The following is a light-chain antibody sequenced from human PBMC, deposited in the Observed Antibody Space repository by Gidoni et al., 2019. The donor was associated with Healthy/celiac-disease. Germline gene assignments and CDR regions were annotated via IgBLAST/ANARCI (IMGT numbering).Light chain of an antibody. J-gene: IGKJ1*01. Sequence: DIVMTQSPDSLAVSLGERATINCKSSQRVLYSSNNKNYLAWYHQKPGQPPKLLIYWASTRESGVPDRFSGNGSGTDFTLTISSLQAEDVAVYDCQQYYSTPPWTFGQGTKVEIK. CDR2: WAS. V-gene: IGKV4-1*01. CDR3: QQYYSTPPWT. CDR1: QRVLYSSNNKNY.